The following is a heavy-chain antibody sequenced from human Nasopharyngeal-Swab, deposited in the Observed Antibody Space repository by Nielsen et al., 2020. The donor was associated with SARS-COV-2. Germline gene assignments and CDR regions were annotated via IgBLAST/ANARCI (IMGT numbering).Heavy chain of an antibody. D-gene: IGHD2-21*02. J-gene: IGHJ4*02. CDR1: GFMLSSSG. CDR2: LNSAGTAT. V-gene: IGHV3-23*01. CDR3: VKGTASIDF. Sequence: GGSLRLSCAVSGFMLSSSGMSWVRQAPGKGLEWVSGLNSAGTATYYADSVRGRFTISRDKSQNTLYLQMSSLRAEDTAVYYCVKGTASIDFWGQGTLVTVSS.